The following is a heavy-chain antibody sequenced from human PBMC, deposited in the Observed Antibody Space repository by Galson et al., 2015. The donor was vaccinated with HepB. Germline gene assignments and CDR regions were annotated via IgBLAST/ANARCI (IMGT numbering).Heavy chain of an antibody. CDR2: IDSNSGGS. V-gene: IGHV1-2*04. J-gene: IGHJ5*02. Sequence: SVKVSCKASGYTFNDYYIHWVRQAPGQGLEWMGWIDSNSGGSNYAQKFQGWVTMTRDTSITTAYMELSRLTSDDTAVYYCARGGNMGAAGTKWFDPWGQGTLVTVSS. CDR1: GYTFNDYY. CDR3: ARGGNMGAAGTKWFDP. D-gene: IGHD6-13*01.